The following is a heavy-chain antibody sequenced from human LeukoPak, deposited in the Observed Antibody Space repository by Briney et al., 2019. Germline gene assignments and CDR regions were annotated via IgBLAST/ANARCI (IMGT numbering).Heavy chain of an antibody. Sequence: ASVKVSCKASGYTFTGYYMHWVRQAPGQGLEWMGWINPNSGGTNYAQKFQGRVTMTRDTSISTAYMELSRLRSDDTAVYYCARIRYDFWSGYSFFDYWGQGTLVTVSS. D-gene: IGHD3-3*01. J-gene: IGHJ4*02. V-gene: IGHV1-2*02. CDR3: ARIRYDFWSGYSFFDY. CDR1: GYTFTGYY. CDR2: INPNSGGT.